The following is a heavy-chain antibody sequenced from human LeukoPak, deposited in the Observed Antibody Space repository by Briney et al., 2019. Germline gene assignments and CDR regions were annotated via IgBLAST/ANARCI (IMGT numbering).Heavy chain of an antibody. CDR1: GFTFSSYE. D-gene: IGHD6-13*01. V-gene: IGHV3-48*03. Sequence: GGSLRLSCAASGFTFSSYEMNWVRQAPGKGLEWVSYISSSGSTIYYADSVKGRFTISRDNAKNSLCLQMNSLRAEDTAVYYCARDGSSSGNFDYWGQGTLVTVSS. J-gene: IGHJ4*02. CDR3: ARDGSSSGNFDY. CDR2: ISSSGSTI.